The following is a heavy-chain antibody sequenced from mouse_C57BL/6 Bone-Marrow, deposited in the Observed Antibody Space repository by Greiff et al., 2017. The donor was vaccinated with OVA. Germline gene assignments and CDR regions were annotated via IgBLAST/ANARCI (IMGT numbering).Heavy chain of an antibody. CDR3: ARWGPHYFDY. J-gene: IGHJ2*01. CDR1: GYTFTSYW. V-gene: IGHV1-64*01. CDR2: IHPNSGST. D-gene: IGHD6-1*01. Sequence: QVQLKQPGAELVKPGASVKLSCKASGYTFTSYWMHWVKQRPGQGLEWIGMIHPNSGSTNYNEKFKSKATLTVDKSSSTAYMQLSSLTSEDSAVYYCARWGPHYFDYWGQGTTLTVSS.